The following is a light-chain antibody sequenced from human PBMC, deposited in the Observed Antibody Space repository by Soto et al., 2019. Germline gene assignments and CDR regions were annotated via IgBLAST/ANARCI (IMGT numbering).Light chain of an antibody. CDR3: QQYGRSPRT. Sequence: EIVVTQSPGTLSLSPGERATLSCRASESVTSSYLAWYQHKPGQAPRLLIYGASSRATGIPDRFSGSGSGTDFDLTISRLQPEDFAVYYGQQYGRSPRTFGQGTKVEI. CDR2: GAS. V-gene: IGKV3-20*01. CDR1: ESVTSSY. J-gene: IGKJ1*01.